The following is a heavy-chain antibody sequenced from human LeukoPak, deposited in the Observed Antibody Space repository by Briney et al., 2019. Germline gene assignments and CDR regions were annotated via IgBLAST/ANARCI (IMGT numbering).Heavy chain of an antibody. Sequence: GGSLRLSCAASGFTVSSSYMSWVRQAPGKGLEWVSVIYSGGSTYYADSVKGRFTISRDNSKNTLYLQMNSLRAEDTAVYYCAKDPTSYYYDSSGYWPDWGQGTLVTVSS. V-gene: IGHV3-66*02. D-gene: IGHD3-22*01. CDR3: AKDPTSYYYDSSGYWPD. CDR1: GFTVSSSY. CDR2: IYSGGST. J-gene: IGHJ4*02.